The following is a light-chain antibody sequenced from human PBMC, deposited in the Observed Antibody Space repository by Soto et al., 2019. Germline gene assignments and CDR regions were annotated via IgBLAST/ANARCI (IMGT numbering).Light chain of an antibody. CDR3: QQYNSYRT. Sequence: DIQMTQSPSTLSASVGDRVTITCRASQSISSWLAWYQQKPGKVPKLLIYHASSLESGVPSRFSGSGSGTEFTLNISGLQPDDSATYYCQQYNSYRTFGQGTKV. CDR2: HAS. J-gene: IGKJ1*01. CDR1: QSISSW. V-gene: IGKV1-5*01.